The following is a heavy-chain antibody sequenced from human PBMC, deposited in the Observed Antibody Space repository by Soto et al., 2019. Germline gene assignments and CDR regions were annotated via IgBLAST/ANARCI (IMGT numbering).Heavy chain of an antibody. V-gene: IGHV3-30-3*01. D-gene: IGHD6-19*01. Sequence: GGSLRLSCAASGFTFSSYAMHWVRQAPGKGLEWVAVISYDGNNKYYADSVKGRFTISRDNSKNTLYLQMNSLRAEDTAVYYCARGYVAVAGTGLSWFDYWGQGTLVTVSS. CDR1: GFTFSSYA. J-gene: IGHJ4*02. CDR3: ARGYVAVAGTGLSWFDY. CDR2: ISYDGNNK.